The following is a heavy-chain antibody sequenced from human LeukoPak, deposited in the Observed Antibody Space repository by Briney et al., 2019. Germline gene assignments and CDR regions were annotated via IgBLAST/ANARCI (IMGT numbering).Heavy chain of an antibody. J-gene: IGHJ2*01. D-gene: IGHD2-15*01. CDR1: GRSISSYY. CDR2: TYTSGSN. V-gene: IGHV4-4*07. CDR3: ARDHQLAHWYFDL. Sequence: SETLSLTCTVWGRSISSYYGSWIRHPAGKGLEWIGRTYTSGSNNYNASLKSRVTMSVDTSKSKFSLKLSSVTAADTAVYYCARDHQLAHWYFDLWGRGTLVTVSS.